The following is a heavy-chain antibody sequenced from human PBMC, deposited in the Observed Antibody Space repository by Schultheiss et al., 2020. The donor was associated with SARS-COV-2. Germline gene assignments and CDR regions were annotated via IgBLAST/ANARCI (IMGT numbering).Heavy chain of an antibody. V-gene: IGHV4-55*02. CDR2: IYYSGST. Sequence: SETLSLTCAVSGDSISSGNWCIWVRQPPGTGLEWIGYIYYSGSTYYNPSLKSRVTISVDTSNSQYSLKLSTVTAADTAVYYCAGHPASITIFRVVDDFFDYWGKGTLVTVSS. CDR3: AGHPASITIFRVVDDFFDY. J-gene: IGHJ4*02. CDR1: GDSISSGNW. D-gene: IGHD3-3*01.